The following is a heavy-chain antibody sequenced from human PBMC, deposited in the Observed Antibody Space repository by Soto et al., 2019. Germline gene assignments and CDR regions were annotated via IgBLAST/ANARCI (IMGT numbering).Heavy chain of an antibody. J-gene: IGHJ4*02. CDR1: GGSMSNSDYY. D-gene: IGHD1-7*01. Sequence: QLQLQESGPGLVKPSETLSLTCTVSGGSMSNSDYYWGWIRQSPGKGLEWIGSIYYSGTNFYDPSLRSRLSMSVDTSKNQFSLRLNSVTAADTAVYYCARQARGTTWSDFDYWSQGTLVTVSS. CDR3: ARQARGTTWSDFDY. CDR2: IYYSGTN. V-gene: IGHV4-39*01.